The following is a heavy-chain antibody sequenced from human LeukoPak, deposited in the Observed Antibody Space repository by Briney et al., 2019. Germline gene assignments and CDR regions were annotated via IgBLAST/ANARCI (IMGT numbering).Heavy chain of an antibody. V-gene: IGHV4-59*01. D-gene: IGHD1-1*01. CDR1: GGSMTTYH. J-gene: IGHJ4*02. CDR2: IYYSGNT. Sequence: SETLSLTCTVSGGSMTTYHWNWIRQPPGKGLEWIGNIYYSGNTNYNPSLKSRVTMSLDTSKNQFSLKLTSVTAADTAVYYCASLSLWNFFQYWGQGTLVPVSS. CDR3: ASLSLWNFFQY.